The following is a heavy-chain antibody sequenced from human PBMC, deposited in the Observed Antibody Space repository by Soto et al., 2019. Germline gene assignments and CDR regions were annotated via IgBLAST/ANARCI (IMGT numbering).Heavy chain of an antibody. D-gene: IGHD4-17*01. CDR3: AHKGYGDSPIDY. CDR1: GFSLSTSGVG. J-gene: IGHJ4*02. CDR2: IYWDDNK. V-gene: IGHV2-5*02. Sequence: QITLKESGPPLVKPTQTLTLTCTFSGFSLSTSGVGVGWIRQPPGKALEWLAVIYWDDNKHYSPSLKSRLTITTYTSKNQVVLTITNMDPVDTATYYCAHKGYGDSPIDYWGQGTLVTVSS.